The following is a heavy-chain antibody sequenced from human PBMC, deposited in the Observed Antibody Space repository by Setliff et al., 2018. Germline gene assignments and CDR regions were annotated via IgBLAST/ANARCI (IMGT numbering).Heavy chain of an antibody. J-gene: IGHJ4*02. Sequence: SGPTLVNPTETLTLTCTVSGFSLSNARMGVSWIRQPPGKALEWLAHIFSNDEKSYSTSLKSRLTISKDTSKNQVVLTMTNMDPVDTATYYCAHKSGSYSSMDYWGQGTLVTVSS. CDR2: IFSNDEK. V-gene: IGHV2-26*01. CDR1: GFSLSNARMG. D-gene: IGHD1-26*01. CDR3: AHKSGSYSSMDY.